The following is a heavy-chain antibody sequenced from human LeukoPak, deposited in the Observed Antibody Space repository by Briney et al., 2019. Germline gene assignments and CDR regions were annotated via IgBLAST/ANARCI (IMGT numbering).Heavy chain of an antibody. D-gene: IGHD3-10*01. CDR2: INPNSGGT. Sequence: ASVKVSCKASGYTFTGYYMHWVRQAPGQGLEWMGRINPNSGGTNYAQKFQGRVTMTRDTSISTAYMELSRLRSDDTAVYYCARDRDVLLWFGDTYYFDYWAREPWSPSPQ. CDR1: GYTFTGYY. V-gene: IGHV1-2*06. CDR3: ARDRDVLLWFGDTYYFDY. J-gene: IGHJ4*02.